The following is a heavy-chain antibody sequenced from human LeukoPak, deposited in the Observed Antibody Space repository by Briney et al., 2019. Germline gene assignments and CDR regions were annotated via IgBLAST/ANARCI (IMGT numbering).Heavy chain of an antibody. V-gene: IGHV1-2*02. CDR1: GYTFTDFY. J-gene: IGHJ4*02. D-gene: IGHD3-10*01. CDR3: ATLRSAYYHYFGY. Sequence: ASVKVSCKASGYTFTDFYMHWVRQAPGQGLEWMGWINPNSGGTNYAQKFQGRVTMTRDTSISTASMELSRLRSDDTAVYYCATLRSAYYHYFGYWGQGTLVTVSS. CDR2: INPNSGGT.